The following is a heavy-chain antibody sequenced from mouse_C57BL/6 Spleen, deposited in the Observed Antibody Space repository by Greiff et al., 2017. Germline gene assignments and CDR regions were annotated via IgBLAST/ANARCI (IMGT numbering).Heavy chain of an antibody. CDR3: ARSPITTVVASYYYAMDY. D-gene: IGHD1-1*01. Sequence: QVHVKQSGAELVRPGTSVKVSCKASGYAFTNYLIEWVKQRPGQGLEWIGVINPGSGGTNYNEKFKGKATLTADKSSSTAYMQLSSLTSEDSAVYFCARSPITTVVASYYYAMDYWGQGTSVTVSS. J-gene: IGHJ4*01. CDR2: INPGSGGT. V-gene: IGHV1-54*01. CDR1: GYAFTNYL.